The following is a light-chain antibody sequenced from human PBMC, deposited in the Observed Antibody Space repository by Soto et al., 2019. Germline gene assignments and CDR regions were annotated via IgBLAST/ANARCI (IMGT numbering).Light chain of an antibody. CDR3: SSYTSTSSYV. CDR2: XVS. V-gene: IGLV2-14*01. Sequence: QSALTQPASVSGSPGQSITISCTGTSSDIGNYNYVSWYQXXXXXXXXXXXXXVSNRPSGVSNRFSGSKSGNTASLTISGLQPEDEADYYCSSYTSTSSYVFGGGTKVTVL. J-gene: IGLJ1*01. CDR1: SSDIGNYNY.